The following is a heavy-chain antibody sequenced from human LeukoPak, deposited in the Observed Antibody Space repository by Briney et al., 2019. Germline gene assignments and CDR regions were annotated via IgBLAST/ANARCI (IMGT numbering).Heavy chain of an antibody. D-gene: IGHD2-15*01. CDR1: GGSISSYY. Sequence: SETLSLTCTVSGGSISSYYWSWIRQPPGKGLEWIGYIYYSGSTNYNPSLKSRVTISVDTSKNQFSLKLSSVTAADTAVYYCAKDEKGYHGADYWGQGTLVTVSS. J-gene: IGHJ4*02. CDR2: IYYSGST. V-gene: IGHV4-59*01. CDR3: AKDEKGYHGADY.